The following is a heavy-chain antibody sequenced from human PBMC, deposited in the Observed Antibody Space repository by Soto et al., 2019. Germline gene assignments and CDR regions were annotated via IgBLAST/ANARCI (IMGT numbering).Heavy chain of an antibody. V-gene: IGHV4-30-2*05. CDR2: MYHSGST. D-gene: IGHD3-9*01. J-gene: IGHJ6*02. CDR3: ARDRTDYDILTGYYSPYGMDV. CDR1: GGSISSYS. Sequence: SETLSLTCTVSGGSISSYSWSWIRQPPGKGLEWIGYMYHSGSTYYNPSLKSRVTISVDTSKNQFSLKLSSVTAADTAVYYCARDRTDYDILTGYYSPYGMDVWGQGTTVTVSS.